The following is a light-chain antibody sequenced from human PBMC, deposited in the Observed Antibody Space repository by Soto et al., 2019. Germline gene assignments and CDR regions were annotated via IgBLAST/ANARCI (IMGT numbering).Light chain of an antibody. J-gene: IGKJ3*01. CDR2: AAS. CDR3: QQYATSARLT. Sequence: EIVLTQSPGTLSWSLGERATLSCRASQSVSQYLAWYQQKPGQAPRLLIYAASSRASGIPDRSSGSGSGTDFTLTINGLEPEDFAVYYCQQYATSARLTFGPGTNVDI. CDR1: QSVSQY. V-gene: IGKV3-20*01.